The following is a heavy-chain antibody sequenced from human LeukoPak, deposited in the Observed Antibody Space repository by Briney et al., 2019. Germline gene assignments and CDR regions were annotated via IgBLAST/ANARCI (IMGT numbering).Heavy chain of an antibody. V-gene: IGHV4-39*01. CDR3: ARYPYSGISGWQAFDY. Sequence: SETLSLTCTVSGGSISSSSYYWGWIRQPPGQGLEWIGTIPYSGNAYYSPSLKSRVTISVDTSKDQFSLKVSSVTAADTAVYYCARYPYSGISGWQAFDYWGQGTLVTVSS. J-gene: IGHJ4*02. CDR1: GGSISSSSYY. D-gene: IGHD6-19*01. CDR2: IPYSGNA.